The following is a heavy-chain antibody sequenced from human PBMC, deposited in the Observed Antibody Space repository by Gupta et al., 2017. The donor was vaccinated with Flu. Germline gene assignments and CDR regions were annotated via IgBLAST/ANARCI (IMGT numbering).Heavy chain of an antibody. CDR2: INPNSGGT. V-gene: IGHV1-2*06. CDR1: TGYY. CDR3: ARDDYSNYVSWFDP. Sequence: TGYYMHWVRQAPGQGLEWMGRINPNSGGTNYAQKFQGRVTMTRDTSISTAYMELSRLRSDDTAVYYCARDDYSNYVSWFDPWGQGTLVTVSS. J-gene: IGHJ5*02. D-gene: IGHD4-4*01.